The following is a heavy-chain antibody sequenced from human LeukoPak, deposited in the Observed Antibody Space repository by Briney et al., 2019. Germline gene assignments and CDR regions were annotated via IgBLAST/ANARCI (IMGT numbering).Heavy chain of an antibody. V-gene: IGHV1-3*01. Sequence: GASVTVSCKASGYTFTSYAMHWVRQAPGQRLEGMGWINAGNGNTKYSQKFQGRVTITRDTSASTAYMELSSLRSEDTAVYYCARGGYCSGGSCYGWFDPWGQGTLVTVSS. CDR3: ARGGYCSGGSCYGWFDP. CDR2: INAGNGNT. D-gene: IGHD2-15*01. J-gene: IGHJ5*02. CDR1: GYTFTSYA.